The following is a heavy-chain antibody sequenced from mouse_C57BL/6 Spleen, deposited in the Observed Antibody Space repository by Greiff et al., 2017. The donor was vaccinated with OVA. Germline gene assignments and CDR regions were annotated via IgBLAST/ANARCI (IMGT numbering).Heavy chain of an antibody. J-gene: IGHJ1*03. CDR2: ISSGGSYT. V-gene: IGHV5-6*01. D-gene: IGHD1-1*01. CDR3: ARADTTTVVATNFDV. Sequence: EVNVVESGGDLVKPGGSLKLSCAASGFTFSSYCMSWVRQTPDKRLEWVATISSGGSYTYYPDSVKGRFTISRDNAKNTLYLQMSSLKSEDTAMYYCARADTTTVVATNFDVWGTGTTVTVSS. CDR1: GFTFSSYC.